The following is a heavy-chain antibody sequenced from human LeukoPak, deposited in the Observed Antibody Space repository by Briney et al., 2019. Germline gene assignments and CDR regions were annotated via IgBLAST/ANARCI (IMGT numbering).Heavy chain of an antibody. CDR1: GGSFSGYY. CDR3: ARGAYYYDSSGYHTYFDY. CDR2: INDSGST. J-gene: IGHJ4*02. Sequence: PSETLSLTCAVYGGSFSGYYWSWIRQPPGKGLEWIGEINDSGSTNYNPSLKSRVIISVDTSKNQFSLKLSSVTAADTAVYYCARGAYYYDSSGYHTYFDYWGQGTLVTVSS. D-gene: IGHD3-22*01. V-gene: IGHV4-34*01.